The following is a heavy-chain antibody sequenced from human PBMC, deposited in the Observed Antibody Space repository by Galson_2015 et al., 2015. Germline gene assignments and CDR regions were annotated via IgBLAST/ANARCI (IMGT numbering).Heavy chain of an antibody. J-gene: IGHJ3*02. D-gene: IGHD3-22*01. V-gene: IGHV6-1*01. CDR3: ARDQYYDSSGYQDAFDI. CDR2: TYYRSKWYN. CDR1: GDSVSSNSAA. Sequence: AISGDSVSSNSAAWNWIRQSPSRGLEWLGRTYYRSKWYNDYAVSVKSRITINPDTSKNQFSLQLNSVTPEDTAVYYCARDQYYDSSGYQDAFDIWGQGTMVTVSS.